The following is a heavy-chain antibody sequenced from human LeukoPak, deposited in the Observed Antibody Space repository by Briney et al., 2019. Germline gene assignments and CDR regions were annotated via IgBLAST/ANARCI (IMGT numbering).Heavy chain of an antibody. CDR1: GFIFGTYS. J-gene: IGHJ4*02. V-gene: IGHV3-48*01. D-gene: IGHD3-10*01. CDR3: AKDRGIISDY. CDR2: ISSSSSTI. Sequence: PGGSLRLSCAASGFIFGTYSMNWVRQAPGKGLEWVSYISSSSSTIYYADSVKGRFTISRDNSKNTLYLQMNSLRAEDTAVYYCAKDRGIISDYWGQGTLVTVSS.